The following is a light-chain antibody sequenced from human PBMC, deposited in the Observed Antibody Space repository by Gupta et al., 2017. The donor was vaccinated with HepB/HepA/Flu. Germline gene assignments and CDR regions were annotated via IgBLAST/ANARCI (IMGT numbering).Light chain of an antibody. CDR2: KGS. CDR1: QSLLNSDGNTY. J-gene: IGKJ2*01. CDR3: RQGVHWPYT. Sequence: DVVLTQSPLSLPVTLGQPASISCKSSQSLLNSDGNTYLTWFQQRPGQSPRRLIFKGSNRDSGVPDRFSGSGSGSDFTLNISSVEAEDVAIYYCRQGVHWPYTFGQGTKMEIK. V-gene: IGKV2-30*01.